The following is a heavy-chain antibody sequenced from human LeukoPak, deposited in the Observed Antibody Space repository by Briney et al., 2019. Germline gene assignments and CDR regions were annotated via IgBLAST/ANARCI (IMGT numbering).Heavy chain of an antibody. V-gene: IGHV1-3*01. CDR2: INVCNGNT. CDR1: GYTFTNHA. CDR3: ARGVTMVRGVILLDAFDI. D-gene: IGHD3-10*01. J-gene: IGHJ3*02. Sequence: ASVKVSCKASGYTFTNHALYWVRQAPGQRLEWMGWINVCNGNTKYSQKLQGRVTITRDTSASTAYMELSSLRSEDTAVYYCARGVTMVRGVILLDAFDIWGQGTMVTVSS.